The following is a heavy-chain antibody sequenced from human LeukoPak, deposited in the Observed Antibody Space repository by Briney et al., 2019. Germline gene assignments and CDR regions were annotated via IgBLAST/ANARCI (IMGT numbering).Heavy chain of an antibody. J-gene: IGHJ4*02. D-gene: IGHD6-19*01. CDR2: INHSGST. V-gene: IGHV4-34*01. CDR1: GGSFSGYY. Sequence: SETLSLTCAVYGGSFSGYYWSWIRQPPAKGLEWIGEINHSGSTNYNPSLKSRVTISVDTSKNQFSLKLSSVTAADTAVYYCAESIAVAGHYFDYWGQGTLVTVSS. CDR3: AESIAVAGHYFDY.